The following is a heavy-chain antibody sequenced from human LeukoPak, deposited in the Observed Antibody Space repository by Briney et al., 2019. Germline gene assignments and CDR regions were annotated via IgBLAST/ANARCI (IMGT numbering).Heavy chain of an antibody. CDR2: IYSGGST. V-gene: IGHV3-66*01. Sequence: PGGSLRLSCAAPGFTVSSNYMSWVRQAPGKGLEWVSVIYSGGSTYYADSVKGRFTISRDNSKNTLYLQMNSLRAEDTAVYYCWITYYYDSSGYYLSPGAFDIWGQGTMVTVSS. J-gene: IGHJ3*02. CDR3: WITYYYDSSGYYLSPGAFDI. D-gene: IGHD3-22*01. CDR1: GFTVSSNY.